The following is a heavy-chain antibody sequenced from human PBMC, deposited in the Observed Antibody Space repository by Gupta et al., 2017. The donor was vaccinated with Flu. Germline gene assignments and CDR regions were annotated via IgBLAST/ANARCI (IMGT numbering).Heavy chain of an antibody. Sequence: EGVGGVEAISGGEGNTNYADSVKGRVTISRDNSKNTLYLQMKRPRAEETAVYYCAKGGGVYSSSWHTYFFDYWGQGTLVTVSS. V-gene: IGHV3-23*01. CDR3: AKGGGVYSSSWHTYFFDY. D-gene: IGHD6-13*01. CDR2: ISGGEGNT. J-gene: IGHJ4*02.